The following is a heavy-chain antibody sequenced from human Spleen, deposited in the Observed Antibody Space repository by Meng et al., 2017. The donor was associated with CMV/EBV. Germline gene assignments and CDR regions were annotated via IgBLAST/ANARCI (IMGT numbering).Heavy chain of an antibody. V-gene: IGHV3-23*01. Sequence: GESLKISCAASGFTFSSYAMSWVRQAPGKGLEWVSAISGSGGSTYYADSVKGRFTISRDNSKNTLYLQMNSLRAEDTAVYYCAIGATIAAADYWGQGTLVTVSS. CDR2: ISGSGGST. CDR3: AIGATIAAADY. CDR1: GFTFSSYA. J-gene: IGHJ4*02. D-gene: IGHD6-13*01.